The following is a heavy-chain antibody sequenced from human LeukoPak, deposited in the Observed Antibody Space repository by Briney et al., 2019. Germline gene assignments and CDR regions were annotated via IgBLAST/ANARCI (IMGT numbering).Heavy chain of an antibody. J-gene: IGHJ5*02. Sequence: GGSLRLSCAASGFTFSSYGMHWVRQAPGKGLEWVAFIRYDGSNKYYADSVKGRFTISRDNSKNTLYLQMNSLRAKDTAVYYCAKDTTPPKAGFDPWGQGTLVTVSS. D-gene: IGHD1-14*01. CDR2: IRYDGSNK. CDR3: AKDTTPPKAGFDP. V-gene: IGHV3-30*02. CDR1: GFTFSSYG.